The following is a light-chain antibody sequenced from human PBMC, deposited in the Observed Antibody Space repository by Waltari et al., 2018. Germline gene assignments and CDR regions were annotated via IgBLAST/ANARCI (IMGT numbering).Light chain of an antibody. J-gene: IGLJ2*01. Sequence: QSALTQPASVSGSPAQSSTISCTGPSRAVGGHNDVSLYQQHPGKAPKLRIYEVSNRPSGVSNRFSGSKSGNTASLTISGLQAEDEADYYCSSYTSSSTREVFGGGTKLTVL. CDR1: SRAVGGHND. V-gene: IGLV2-14*01. CDR3: SSYTSSSTREV. CDR2: EVS.